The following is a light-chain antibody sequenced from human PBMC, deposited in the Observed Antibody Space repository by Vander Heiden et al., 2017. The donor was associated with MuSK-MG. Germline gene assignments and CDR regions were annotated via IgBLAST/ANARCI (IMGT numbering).Light chain of an antibody. V-gene: IGLV3-1*01. CDR3: QAWDSRTGVV. Sequence: SYELTQPPSVSASPGQTASIACSGDKLGNKYGCWYQQKPGQSPVLVIYQDGQRPSGIPGRFSGSNSGNTATLTISGTQAMDEGDYYCQAWDSRTGVVFGGGTKLTVL. CDR2: QDG. CDR1: KLGNKY. J-gene: IGLJ2*01.